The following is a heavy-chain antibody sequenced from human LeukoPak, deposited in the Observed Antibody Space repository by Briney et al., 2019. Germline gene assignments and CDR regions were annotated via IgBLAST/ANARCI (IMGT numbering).Heavy chain of an antibody. Sequence: ASVKVSCKASGYTFTGYYMHWVRQAPGQGLEWMGWINPNSGGTNYAQKFQGRVTMTRDTSISTAYMELSRLRSDDTAVYYCARDRELLWFGESMADYYYMDVWGKGTTVTISS. J-gene: IGHJ6*03. V-gene: IGHV1-2*02. CDR2: INPNSGGT. D-gene: IGHD3-10*01. CDR3: ARDRELLWFGESMADYYYMDV. CDR1: GYTFTGYY.